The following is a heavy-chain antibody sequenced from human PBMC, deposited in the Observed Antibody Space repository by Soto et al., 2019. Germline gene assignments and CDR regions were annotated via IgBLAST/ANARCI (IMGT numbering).Heavy chain of an antibody. Sequence: GVSLRLSCAASGFTFGSHVMNWVRQGPGKGLEWVAAISGGGGTTYYGDSVEGRFTMSRDNSKNTLYLQMNSLRREDTSVYYFGRGNSLAVVAPGYWGQGTLVT. CDR2: ISGGGGTT. CDR1: GFTFGSHV. CDR3: GRGNSLAVVAPGY. V-gene: IGHV3-23*01. D-gene: IGHD2-15*01. J-gene: IGHJ4*02.